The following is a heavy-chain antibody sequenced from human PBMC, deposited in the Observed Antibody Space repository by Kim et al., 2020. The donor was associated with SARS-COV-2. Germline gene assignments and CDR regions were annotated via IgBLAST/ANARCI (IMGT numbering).Heavy chain of an antibody. CDR2: IDPSDSYT. CDR3: ARCCGYSGYDFFCWFDP. CDR1: GYSFTSYW. Sequence: GESLKISCKGSGYSFTSYWISWVRQMPGKGLEWMGRIDPSDSYTNYSPSFQGHVTISADKSISTAYLQWSSLKASDTAMYYCARCCGYSGYDFFCWFDPWGQGTLVTVSS. J-gene: IGHJ5*02. V-gene: IGHV5-10-1*01. D-gene: IGHD5-12*01.